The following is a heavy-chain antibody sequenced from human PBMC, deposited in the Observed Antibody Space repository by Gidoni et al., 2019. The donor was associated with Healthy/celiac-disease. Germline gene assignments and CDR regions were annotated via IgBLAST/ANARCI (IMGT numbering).Heavy chain of an antibody. CDR2: TNTSGGST. CDR3: ARDLQFRASSGWYGGTGFDY. J-gene: IGHJ4*02. CDR1: GDTFTSYY. Sequence: QVQLVQSGAEVKKPGASVKVSCKASGDTFTSYYMHRVRPAPGQGLEWMGITNTSGGSTSYAQKFQGRVTMTRDTSTSTVYMELSSLRSEDTAVYYCARDLQFRASSGWYGGTGFDYWGQGTLVTVSS. V-gene: IGHV1-46*01. D-gene: IGHD6-19*01.